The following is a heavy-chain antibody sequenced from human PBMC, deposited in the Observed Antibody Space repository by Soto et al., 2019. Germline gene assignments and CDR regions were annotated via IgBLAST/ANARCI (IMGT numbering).Heavy chain of an antibody. D-gene: IGHD6-19*01. Sequence: EVQLLESGGGLVQPGGSLRLSCAASGFTFSSYAMSWVRQAPGKGLEWVSSITNSGRSAYYADSVKGRFTISGDNSKNTGYLEMGSLRAEDTAVYYCAKRGAFNSGWVGDFDNWGQGTLVTVSS. CDR3: AKRGAFNSGWVGDFDN. J-gene: IGHJ4*02. CDR1: GFTFSSYA. CDR2: ITNSGRSA. V-gene: IGHV3-23*01.